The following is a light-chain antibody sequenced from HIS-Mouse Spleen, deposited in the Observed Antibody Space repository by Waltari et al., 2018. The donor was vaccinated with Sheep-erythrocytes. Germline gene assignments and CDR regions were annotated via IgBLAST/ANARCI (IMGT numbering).Light chain of an antibody. J-gene: IGLJ1*01. CDR1: KLGDKY. CDR2: QDS. CDR3: QAWDSSIYV. Sequence: SYELTQPPSVSVSPGQTASITCPGDKLGDKYACWYQQKPGQSGVLVIYQDSQRPSGIPERFSGSNSGNTATLTISGTQAMDEADYYCQAWDSSIYVFGTGTKVTVL. V-gene: IGLV3-1*01.